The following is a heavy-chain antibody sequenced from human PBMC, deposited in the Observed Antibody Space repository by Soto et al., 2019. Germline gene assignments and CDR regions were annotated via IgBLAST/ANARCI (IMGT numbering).Heavy chain of an antibody. Sequence: PSETMSLTCTVSGGSISSGDYYWSWIRQPPGKGLEWIGYIYYSGSTYYNPSLKSRVTISVDTSKNQFSLKLSSVTAADTAVYYCARVRITIFGVVIIRRGAFEIGGQGTMVTVS. V-gene: IGHV4-30-4*01. J-gene: IGHJ3*02. CDR3: ARVRITIFGVVIIRRGAFEI. D-gene: IGHD3-3*01. CDR1: GGSISSGDYY. CDR2: IYYSGST.